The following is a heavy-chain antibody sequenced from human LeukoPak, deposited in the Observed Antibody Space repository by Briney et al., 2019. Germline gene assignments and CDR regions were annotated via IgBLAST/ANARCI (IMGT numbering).Heavy chain of an antibody. D-gene: IGHD2-21*01. Sequence: GGSLRLSCAASGFTFSSYAMSWVRLAPGKGLEWVSAISGSGGSTYYADSVKGRFTISRDNSKNTLYLQMNSLRAEDTAVYYCAKFLPTHIVVANYYFDYWGQGTLVTVSS. CDR1: GFTFSSYA. V-gene: IGHV3-23*01. CDR3: AKFLPTHIVVANYYFDY. J-gene: IGHJ4*02. CDR2: ISGSGGST.